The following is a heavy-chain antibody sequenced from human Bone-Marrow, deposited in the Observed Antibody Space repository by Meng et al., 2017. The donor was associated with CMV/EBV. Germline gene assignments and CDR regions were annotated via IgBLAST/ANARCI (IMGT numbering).Heavy chain of an antibody. CDR2: INPNSGGT. V-gene: IGHV1-2*02. Sequence: ASVKVSCKASGGTFSSYAISWVRQAPGQGLEWMGWINPNSGGTNYAQKFQGRVTMTRDTSISTAYMELSRLRSDDTAVYYCARDRGSSYYSVYGMDVWGQGTTVTSP. CDR3: ARDRGSSYYSVYGMDV. CDR1: GGTFSSYA. J-gene: IGHJ6*02. D-gene: IGHD2-15*01.